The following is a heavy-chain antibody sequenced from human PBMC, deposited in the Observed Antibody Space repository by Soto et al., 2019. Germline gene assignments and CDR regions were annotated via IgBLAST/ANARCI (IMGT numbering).Heavy chain of an antibody. CDR3: ARAVFSAAKRAVNDAFDF. Sequence: AASVKVSCKASGFTFTSSAMQWVRPARGQSLEWIGWIVVGSGNTNYAQKFQERVTITRDMSTSTAYMELSSLRSEDTAVYYCARAVFSAAKRAVNDAFDFWGQGTLVPVSS. V-gene: IGHV1-58*02. D-gene: IGHD2-2*01. CDR2: IVVGSGNT. CDR1: GFTFTSSA. J-gene: IGHJ3*01.